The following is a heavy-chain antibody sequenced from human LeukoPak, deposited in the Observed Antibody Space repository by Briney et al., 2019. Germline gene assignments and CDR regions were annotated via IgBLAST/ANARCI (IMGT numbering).Heavy chain of an antibody. CDR2: IPYDGSNK. V-gene: IGHV3-30-3*01. Sequence: GRPLRLSCAASGFTFSSFAIHWVRQAPGKGLEGVALIPYDGSNKYYADSVKGRFTISRDNSNNTLYLQMNSLRAEDTAVYYCTTGGADTGRFDIWGQGTMVTVSS. J-gene: IGHJ3*02. CDR1: GFTFSSFA. D-gene: IGHD1-1*01. CDR3: TTGGADTGRFDI.